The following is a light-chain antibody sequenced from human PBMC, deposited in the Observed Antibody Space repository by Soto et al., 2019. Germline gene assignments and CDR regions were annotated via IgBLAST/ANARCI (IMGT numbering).Light chain of an antibody. Sequence: QSVLTQPPSVSGAPGQRVTISCTGSSSNIGAGYDVPWYQQLPGTAPKLLIYGNSNRPSGVPDRFSGSKSGTSASLAISGLQSEDEADYYCQSYDSSLRDVFGTGTKVTVL. CDR2: GNS. CDR1: SSNIGAGYD. J-gene: IGLJ1*01. CDR3: QSYDSSLRDV. V-gene: IGLV1-40*01.